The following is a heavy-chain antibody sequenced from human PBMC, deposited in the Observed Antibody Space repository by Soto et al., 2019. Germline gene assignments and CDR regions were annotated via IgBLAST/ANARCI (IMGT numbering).Heavy chain of an antibody. V-gene: IGHV3-15*01. CDR2: IKSKRDGGAR. Sequence: EVQVVESGGDLVKPGGSLRLSCVTSGFMFSSAWMNWVRQAPGKGLEWVGRIKSKRDGGARDYAGPVKGRFSISRDDSKNTVFLQMNSLRDEDTAVYYCVEGWNDFWGQGTLVNVSS. CDR3: VEGWNDF. D-gene: IGHD1-1*01. CDR1: GFMFSSAW. J-gene: IGHJ4*02.